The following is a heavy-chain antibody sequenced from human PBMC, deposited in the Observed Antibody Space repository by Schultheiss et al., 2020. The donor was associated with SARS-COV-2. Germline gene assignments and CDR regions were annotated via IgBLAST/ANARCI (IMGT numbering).Heavy chain of an antibody. V-gene: IGHV1-8*02. CDR3: ARGQTYYDFWSGYYIFSYYYGMDV. D-gene: IGHD3-3*01. CDR1: GGTFSSYA. J-gene: IGHJ6*02. CDR2: MNPNSGNT. Sequence: ASVKVSCKASGGTFSSYAISWVRQAPGQGLEWMGWMNPNSGNTGYAQKFQGRVTMTRNTSISTAYMELSSLRSEDTAVYYCARGQTYYDFWSGYYIFSYYYGMDVWGQGTTVTVSS.